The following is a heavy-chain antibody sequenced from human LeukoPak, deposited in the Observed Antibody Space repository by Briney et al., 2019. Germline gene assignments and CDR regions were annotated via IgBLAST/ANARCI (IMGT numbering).Heavy chain of an antibody. CDR1: SASVSSYY. J-gene: IGHJ3*02. Sequence: PSETLSLTCTISSASVSSYYWSWIRQPPGKGLEWNAYIYRSGSTNYNPSLKSRVTISLDTSKNLFSLKLNSVTAADTAVYYCARPSGMGPAFDIWGQGTMVTVSS. D-gene: IGHD1-1*01. V-gene: IGHV4-59*08. CDR3: ARPSGMGPAFDI. CDR2: IYRSGST.